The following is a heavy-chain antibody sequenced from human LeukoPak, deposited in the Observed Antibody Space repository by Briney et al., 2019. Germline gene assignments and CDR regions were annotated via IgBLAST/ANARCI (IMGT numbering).Heavy chain of an antibody. CDR2: IYYSGDT. CDR1: GDSVRSDS. J-gene: IGHJ4*02. Sequence: PSETLSLTCTVSGDSVRSDSWSWIRQAPGKGLEWTGDIYYSGDTNYDPSLKNRITISVDTSKNQFSLKMNSVTAADTAVYYCARIIAGRLDFWGQGTLVTVSS. D-gene: IGHD6-6*01. CDR3: ARIIAGRLDF. V-gene: IGHV4-59*02.